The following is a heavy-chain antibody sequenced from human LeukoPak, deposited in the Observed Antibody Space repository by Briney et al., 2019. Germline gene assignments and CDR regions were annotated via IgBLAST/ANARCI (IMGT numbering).Heavy chain of an antibody. J-gene: IGHJ4*02. CDR1: GYTFTSYG. Sequence: ASVKVSCKASGYTFTSYGISWVRQAPGQGLEWMGWISAYNGNTNYAQNLQARVTMTTETSTSTAYMDLRSLRSDDTAVYYCARPLYYDSTGYHQYYFDHWGQGTLVTVSS. CDR2: ISAYNGNT. CDR3: ARPLYYDSTGYHQYYFDH. V-gene: IGHV1-18*01. D-gene: IGHD3-22*01.